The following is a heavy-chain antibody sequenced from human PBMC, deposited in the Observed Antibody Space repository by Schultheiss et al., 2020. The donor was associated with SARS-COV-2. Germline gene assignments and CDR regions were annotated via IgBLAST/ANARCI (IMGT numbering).Heavy chain of an antibody. CDR3: AKDSAVWVVAAIRD. CDR2: IKQDGSEK. Sequence: GGSLRLSCAASGFTFSRSLMSWVRQAPGKGLEWVANIKQDGSEKYYVDSVKGRFTISRDNSKNTLYLQMNSLRAEDTAVYYCAKDSAVWVVAAIRDWGQGNLVTVSS. J-gene: IGHJ4*02. CDR1: GFTFSRSL. V-gene: IGHV3-7*01. D-gene: IGHD2-21*02.